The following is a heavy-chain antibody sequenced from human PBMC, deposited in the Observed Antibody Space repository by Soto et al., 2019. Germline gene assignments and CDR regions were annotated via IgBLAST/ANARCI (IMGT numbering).Heavy chain of an antibody. Sequence: QVQLVQSGAEVKKPGASVKVSCKASGYTFTGYYMHWVRQAPGQGLEWMGWINPNSGGTNYAQKFQGWVTMTRDTSISTAYMELSRLRSDDTAVYYCARGPYCSSTSCYLGFYYYMDVWGKGTTVTVSS. V-gene: IGHV1-2*04. CDR1: GYTFTGYY. CDR2: INPNSGGT. J-gene: IGHJ6*03. D-gene: IGHD2-2*01. CDR3: ARGPYCSSTSCYLGFYYYMDV.